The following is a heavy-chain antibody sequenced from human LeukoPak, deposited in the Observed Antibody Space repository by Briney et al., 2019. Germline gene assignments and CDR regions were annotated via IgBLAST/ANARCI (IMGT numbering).Heavy chain of an antibody. J-gene: IGHJ4*02. CDR3: ARVDCSGGSCYSSLDY. CDR1: GFTFSSYS. V-gene: IGHV3-48*01. D-gene: IGHD2-15*01. CDR2: ISSGSSTI. Sequence: GGSLRLSCAASGFTFSSYSMNWVRQAPGKGLEWISYISSGSSTIYYADSVKGRFTIFRDNAKNSLFLQMDSLRVEDTAMYYCARVDCSGGSCYSSLDYWGQGTLITVSS.